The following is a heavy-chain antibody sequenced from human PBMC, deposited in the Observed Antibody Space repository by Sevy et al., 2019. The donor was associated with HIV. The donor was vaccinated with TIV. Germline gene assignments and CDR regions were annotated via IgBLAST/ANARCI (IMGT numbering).Heavy chain of an antibody. D-gene: IGHD3-22*01. J-gene: IGHJ4*02. CDR2: ISSSSSYT. CDR1: GFTFSDYY. V-gene: IGHV3-11*06. CDR3: ARAQTSYDSSGYPFDY. Sequence: GGSLRLSCAASGFTFSDYYMSWIHQAPGKGLEWVSYISSSSSYTNYADSVKGRFTISRDNAKNSLYLQMNSLRAEDTAVYYCARAQTSYDSSGYPFDYWGQGTLVTVSS.